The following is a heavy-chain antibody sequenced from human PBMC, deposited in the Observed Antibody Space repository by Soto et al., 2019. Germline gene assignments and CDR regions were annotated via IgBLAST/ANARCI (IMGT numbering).Heavy chain of an antibody. J-gene: IGHJ5*02. Sequence: PSETLSLTCAVYGESLSGYYWTWIRQPPGKGLEWIGEINHSGSTDYNPSLKSRVTISVDTSKNHFSLKLSSVTAADTAVYYCARSLGYCSGGSCYSRGNWFDPWGQGTPATVSP. V-gene: IGHV4-34*01. D-gene: IGHD2-15*01. CDR1: GESLSGYY. CDR2: INHSGST. CDR3: ARSLGYCSGGSCYSRGNWFDP.